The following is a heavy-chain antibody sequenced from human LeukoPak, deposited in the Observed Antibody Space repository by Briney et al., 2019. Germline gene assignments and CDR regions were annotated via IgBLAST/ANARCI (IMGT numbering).Heavy chain of an antibody. CDR3: AKDSGDYGTPGDY. D-gene: IGHD4-17*01. CDR1: GFTFSSYG. V-gene: IGHV3-30*18. Sequence: PGRSLRLSCAASGFTFSSYGMHWVRQAPGKGLEWVAVISYDGSNKYYADSVKGRFTISRDNSKNTLYLQMNSLRAEDTAVYYCAKDSGDYGTPGDYWGQGTLVTASS. J-gene: IGHJ4*02. CDR2: ISYDGSNK.